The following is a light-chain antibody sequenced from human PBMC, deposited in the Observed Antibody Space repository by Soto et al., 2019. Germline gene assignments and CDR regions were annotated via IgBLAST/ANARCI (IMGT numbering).Light chain of an antibody. J-gene: IGKJ1*01. CDR1: ESITHY. CDR2: RAS. V-gene: IGKV1-39*01. CDR3: QQSSTTPPT. Sequence: DIQMTQSPSSLSAYVGDRVTITCRASESITHYLHWYQQKPGKAPKVLIYRASNLQSGVPSRFTGSGSGTNFTLTIRGLQPADSATYYCQQSSTTPPTCGHGTKVDIK.